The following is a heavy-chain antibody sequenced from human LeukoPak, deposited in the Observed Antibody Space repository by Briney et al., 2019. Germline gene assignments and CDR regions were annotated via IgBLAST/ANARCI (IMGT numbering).Heavy chain of an antibody. CDR3: ARVNYRDYSENWFDP. J-gene: IGHJ5*02. D-gene: IGHD4-17*01. CDR2: IYYNGST. Sequence: SETLSLTCTVSGGSISSYYWSWIRQPPGKGLGWIGYIYYNGSTNYNPSLKSRVTISVDTSKNQFSLKLSSVTAADTAVYYCARVNYRDYSENWFDPWGQGTLVTVSS. CDR1: GGSISSYY. V-gene: IGHV4-59*01.